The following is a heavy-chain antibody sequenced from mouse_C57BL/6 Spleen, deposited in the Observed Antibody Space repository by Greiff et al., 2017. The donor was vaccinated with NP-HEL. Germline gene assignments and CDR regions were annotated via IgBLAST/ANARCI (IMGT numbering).Heavy chain of an antibody. Sequence: EVKLMESGGGLVKPGGSLKLSCAASGFTFSDYGMHWVRQAPEKGLEWVAYISSGSSTIYYADTVKGRFTISRDNAKNTLFLQMTSLRSEDTAMYYCARGGYGSSYVRYYAMDYWGQGTSVTVSS. CDR3: ARGGYGSSYVRYYAMDY. D-gene: IGHD1-1*01. CDR2: ISSGSSTI. V-gene: IGHV5-17*01. CDR1: GFTFSDYG. J-gene: IGHJ4*01.